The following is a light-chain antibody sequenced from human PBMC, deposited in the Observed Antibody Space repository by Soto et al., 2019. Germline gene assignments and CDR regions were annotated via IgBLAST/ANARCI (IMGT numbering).Light chain of an antibody. J-gene: IGLJ2*01. V-gene: IGLV4-69*01. CDR3: QTWGTGIVL. CDR1: SGHSSYA. CDR2: LNSDGSH. Sequence: QPVLTQSPSASASLGASVKLTCTLSSGHSSYAIAWHQQQPEKGPRYLMKLNSDGSHSKGDGIPDRFSGSSSGAERYLTISSLQSEVEADYYCQTWGTGIVLFGGGTKLTVL.